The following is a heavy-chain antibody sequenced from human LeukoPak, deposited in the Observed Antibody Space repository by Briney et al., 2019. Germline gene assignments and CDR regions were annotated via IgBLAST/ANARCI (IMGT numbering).Heavy chain of an antibody. CDR2: IYPGDSDT. CDR1: GYSFTSYW. Sequence: GESLKISCKGSGYSFTSYWIGWVRQMPGKGLEWMGIIYPGDSDTRYSPSFQGQVTISADKSISTAYMELSRLRSDDTAVYYCARVRCSSTSCYGWFDPWGQGTLVTVSS. J-gene: IGHJ5*02. V-gene: IGHV5-51*01. CDR3: ARVRCSSTSCYGWFDP. D-gene: IGHD2-2*01.